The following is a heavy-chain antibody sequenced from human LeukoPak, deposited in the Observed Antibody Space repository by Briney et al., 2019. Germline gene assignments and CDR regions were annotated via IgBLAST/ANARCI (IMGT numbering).Heavy chain of an antibody. J-gene: IGHJ4*02. CDR2: IYYSGST. CDR1: GGSISSYY. CDR3: ARVDGIAVADECYFDY. Sequence: PSETLSLTCTVSGGSISSYYWSWIRQPPGKGLEWIGYIYYSGSTNYNPSLKSRVTISVDTSKNQFSLKLSSVTAADTAVYYCARVDGIAVADECYFDYWGQGTLVTVSS. D-gene: IGHD6-19*01. V-gene: IGHV4-59*01.